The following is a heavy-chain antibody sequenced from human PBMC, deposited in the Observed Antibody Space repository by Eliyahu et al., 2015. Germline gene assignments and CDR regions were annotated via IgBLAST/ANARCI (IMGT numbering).Heavy chain of an antibody. V-gene: IGHV4-30-4*01. D-gene: IGHD2-21*01. Sequence: QVHLQESGPGLVKPSQTLSLTCTVSGDSIKNDDYNWNWIRKRPGKGLEWVASMNHHGGFASNPSLMGRARLSIDTSKNQLSLILTSVTAADTARYYCARSGRLVVVSNGGFDVWGQGTMVTV. CDR3: ARSGRLVVVSNGGFDV. CDR2: MNHHGGF. J-gene: IGHJ3*01. CDR1: GDSIKNDDYN.